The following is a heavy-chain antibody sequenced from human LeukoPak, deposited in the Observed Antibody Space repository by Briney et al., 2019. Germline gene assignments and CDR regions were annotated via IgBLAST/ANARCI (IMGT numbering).Heavy chain of an antibody. D-gene: IGHD4-17*01. J-gene: IGHJ4*02. V-gene: IGHV3-23*01. CDR2: ITGSGVST. CDR3: AKGADYGDFLYFDY. Sequence: GGSLRLSCAASGFTFSNYAMSWVRQAPGKGLEWVSPITGSGVSTYYTDSVKGRFTISRDISKNSLYLQMNSLRAEHTAVYYCAKGADYGDFLYFDYWGQGTLVTVPS. CDR1: GFTFSNYA.